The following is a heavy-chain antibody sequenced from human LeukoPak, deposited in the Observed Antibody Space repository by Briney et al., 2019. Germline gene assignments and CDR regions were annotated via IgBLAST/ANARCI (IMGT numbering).Heavy chain of an antibody. CDR2: IYPGDSDT. CDR3: ASGYSSSWSPFDY. Sequence: GESLKTSCKGSGYSFTSYWIGWVRQMPGKGLEWMGIIYPGDSDTRYSPSFQGQVTISADKSISTAYLQWSSLKASDTAMYYCASGYSSSWSPFDYWGQGTLVTVSS. CDR1: GYSFTSYW. D-gene: IGHD6-13*01. J-gene: IGHJ4*02. V-gene: IGHV5-51*01.